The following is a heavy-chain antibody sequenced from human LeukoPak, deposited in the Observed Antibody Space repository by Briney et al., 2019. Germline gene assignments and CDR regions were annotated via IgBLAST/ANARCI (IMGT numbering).Heavy chain of an antibody. D-gene: IGHD2-15*01. V-gene: IGHV1-2*06. Sequence: ASVKVSCKASGYTFTGYYMDWVRPAPGQGLEWMGRINPNSGGTNYAQKFQGRVTMTRDTSISTAYMELSRLRSDDTAVYYCARRGVGYCSGGSCYNLDYWGQGTLVTVSS. CDR2: INPNSGGT. CDR3: ARRGVGYCSGGSCYNLDY. CDR1: GYTFTGYY. J-gene: IGHJ4*02.